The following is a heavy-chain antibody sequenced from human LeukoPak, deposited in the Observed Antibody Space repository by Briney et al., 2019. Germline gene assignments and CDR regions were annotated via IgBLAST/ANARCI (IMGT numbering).Heavy chain of an antibody. CDR3: ARAVIAAAGRRLNP. V-gene: IGHV3-7*01. J-gene: IGHJ5*02. Sequence: PGGSLRLSCATSGFIFSSCWMSWVRQAPGKGLEWVANIKQDGSEKNYVDSVKGRFTISRDNSKNTLYLQMNSLRAEDTAVYYCARAVIAAAGRRLNPWGQGTLVTVSS. CDR2: IKQDGSEK. CDR1: GFIFSSCW. D-gene: IGHD6-13*01.